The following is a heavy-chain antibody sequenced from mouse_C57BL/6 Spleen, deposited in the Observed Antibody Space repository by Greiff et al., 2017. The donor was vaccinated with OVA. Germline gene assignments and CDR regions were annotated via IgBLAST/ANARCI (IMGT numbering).Heavy chain of an antibody. Sequence: VQLQQSGAELVKPGASVKTSCKASGYAFSSYWMNWVKQRPGKGLEWIGQIYPGDGDTNYNGKFKGKATLTADKSSSTAYMQLSSLTSEDSAVYFCARKTGTGYFDYWGQGTTLTVSS. D-gene: IGHD4-1*01. J-gene: IGHJ2*01. CDR1: GYAFSSYW. CDR2: IYPGDGDT. CDR3: ARKTGTGYFDY. V-gene: IGHV1-80*01.